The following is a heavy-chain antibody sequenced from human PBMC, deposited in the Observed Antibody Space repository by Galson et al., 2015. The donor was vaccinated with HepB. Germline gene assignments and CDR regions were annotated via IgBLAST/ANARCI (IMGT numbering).Heavy chain of an antibody. CDR1: GGSISSYY. CDR3: ASGSQSEENLDY. D-gene: IGHD1-14*01. CDR2: IYYSGST. V-gene: IGHV4-59*01. J-gene: IGHJ4*02. Sequence: SETLSLTCTVSGGSISSYYWSWIRQPPGKGLEWIGYIYYSGSTNYNPSLKSRVTISVDTSKNQFSLKLSSVTAADTAVYYCASGSQSEENLDYWGQGTLVTVSS.